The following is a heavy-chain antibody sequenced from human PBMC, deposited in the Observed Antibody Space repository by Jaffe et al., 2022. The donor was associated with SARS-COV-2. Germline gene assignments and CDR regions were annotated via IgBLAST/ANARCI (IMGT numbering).Heavy chain of an antibody. Sequence: QVQLVESGGGVVQPGRSLRLSCAASGFTFSSYAMHWVRQAPGKGLEWVAVISYDGSNKYYADSVKGRFTISRDNSKNTLYLQMNSLRAEDTAVYYCARDGVPAAFYYYYYMDVWGKGTTVTVSS. CDR2: ISYDGSNK. CDR3: ARDGVPAAFYYYYYMDV. V-gene: IGHV3-30*04. J-gene: IGHJ6*03. D-gene: IGHD2-2*01. CDR1: GFTFSSYA.